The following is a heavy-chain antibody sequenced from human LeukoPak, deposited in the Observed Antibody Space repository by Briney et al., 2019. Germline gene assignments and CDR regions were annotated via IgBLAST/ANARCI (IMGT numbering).Heavy chain of an antibody. CDR1: GFTFSSYA. CDR3: ARGHGSDFWSGYTDY. CDR2: ISYDGSNK. Sequence: GGSLRLSCAASGFTFSSYAMHWVRLAPGKGLECVAVISYDGSNKYYADSVKGRFTISRDNSKNTLYLQMNSLRAEDTAVYYCARGHGSDFWSGYTDYWGQGTLVTVSS. D-gene: IGHD3-3*01. J-gene: IGHJ4*02. V-gene: IGHV3-30-3*01.